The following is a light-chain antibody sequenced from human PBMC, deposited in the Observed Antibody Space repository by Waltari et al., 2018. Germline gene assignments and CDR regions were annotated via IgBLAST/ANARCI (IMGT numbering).Light chain of an antibody. CDR1: QGVDKY. V-gene: IGKV3-20*01. CDR2: HAS. Sequence: EIVLTQSPGTLSLSPGERATLSCRASQGVDKYLAWYQQKPGQAPRLLIYHASTRATGVPDRFSGSGFGTEFGLTISRLEPEDFAVYYCLQYHSYPATFGGGTKVEIK. CDR3: LQYHSYPAT. J-gene: IGKJ4*02.